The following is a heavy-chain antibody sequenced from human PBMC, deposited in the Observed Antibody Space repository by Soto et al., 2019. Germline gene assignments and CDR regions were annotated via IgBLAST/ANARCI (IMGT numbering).Heavy chain of an antibody. CDR2: IVPSVDTT. V-gene: IGHV1-69*18. D-gene: IGHD5-18*01. CDR3: ARCLQPPDTADPFAVDV. CDR1: GGTFSRSG. J-gene: IGHJ6*02. Sequence: QVQLVQSGTEVKKPGASVKVSCKASGGTFSRSGFHWVRQAPGQGLEWMGMIVPSVDTTNYAQKFQARVTISADQFTSTVYVELRSLRSEDTAVYYCARCLQPPDTADPFAVDVWGQGTRVIVSS.